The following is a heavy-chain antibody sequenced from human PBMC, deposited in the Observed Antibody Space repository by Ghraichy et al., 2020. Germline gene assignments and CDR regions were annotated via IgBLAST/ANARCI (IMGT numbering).Heavy chain of an antibody. V-gene: IGHV3-15*01. Sequence: GGSLRLSCAASGFTFSNAWMSWVRQAPGKGLEWVACIKTRSGGGKTDYAAPVKGRFTISRDDSKNTLYLQMNSLKTADTAVYYCTALLRYFDWPYMDVWGKGTTVTVSS. D-gene: IGHD3-9*01. J-gene: IGHJ6*03. CDR2: IKTRSGGGKT. CDR1: GFTFSNAW. CDR3: TALLRYFDWPYMDV.